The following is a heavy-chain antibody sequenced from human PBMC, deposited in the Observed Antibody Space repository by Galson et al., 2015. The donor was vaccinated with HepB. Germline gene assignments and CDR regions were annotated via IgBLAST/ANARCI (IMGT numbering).Heavy chain of an antibody. CDR3: ARTHYATYGNYGHTGAFDI. CDR2: IYYSGST. V-gene: IGHV4-39*01. J-gene: IGHJ3*02. CDR1: GGSISSSSYY. D-gene: IGHD4-11*01. Sequence: ETLSLTCTVSGGSISSSSYYWGWIRQPPGQGLEWIGSIYYSGSTYYNPSLKSRVTISVDTSKNQFSLKLSSVTAADTAVYYCARTHYATYGNYGHTGAFDIWGQGTMVTVSS.